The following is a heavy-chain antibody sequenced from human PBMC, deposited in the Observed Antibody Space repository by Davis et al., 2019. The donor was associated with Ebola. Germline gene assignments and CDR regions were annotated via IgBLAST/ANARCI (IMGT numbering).Heavy chain of an antibody. CDR3: ARGLTGTILYYYGMDV. V-gene: IGHV4-59*11. Sequence: MPSETLSLTCTVSGGSITNQYWSWIRQPPGKGLEWIGYIYYSGSTNYNPSLKSRVTISVDTSKNQFSLKLSSVTAADTAVYYCARGLTGTILYYYGMDVWGQGTTVTVSS. D-gene: IGHD1-7*01. CDR2: IYYSGST. CDR1: GGSITNQY. J-gene: IGHJ6*02.